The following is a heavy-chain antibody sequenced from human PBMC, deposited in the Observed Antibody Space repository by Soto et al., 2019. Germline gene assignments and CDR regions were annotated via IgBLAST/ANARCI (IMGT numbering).Heavy chain of an antibody. V-gene: IGHV3-21*01. Sequence: GGSLRLSCAASGFTFSTYTMNWVRQAPGKGLEWVSSISSSSSYIFYADSVKGRFTISRDNAKTSLYLQMTSLRAEEPAVYYCARVNGEYRYYWGQGSLVAVSS. CDR1: GFTFSTYT. CDR3: ARVNGEYRYY. D-gene: IGHD4-17*01. CDR2: ISSSSSYI. J-gene: IGHJ4*02.